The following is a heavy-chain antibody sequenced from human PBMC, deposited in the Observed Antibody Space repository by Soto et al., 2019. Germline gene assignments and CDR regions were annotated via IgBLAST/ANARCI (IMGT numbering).Heavy chain of an antibody. Sequence: GGSLRLSCAASGFTFSSYGMHWVRQAPGKGLEWVAVISYDGSNKYYADSVKGRFTISRDNSKNTLYLQMNSLRAEDTAVYYCAKELRPKAVAGDAFDYWGQGTLVTVSS. D-gene: IGHD6-19*01. CDR3: AKELRPKAVAGDAFDY. V-gene: IGHV3-30*18. CDR1: GFTFSSYG. CDR2: ISYDGSNK. J-gene: IGHJ4*02.